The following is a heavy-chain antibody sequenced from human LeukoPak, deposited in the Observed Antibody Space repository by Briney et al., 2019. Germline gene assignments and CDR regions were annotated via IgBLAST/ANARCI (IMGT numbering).Heavy chain of an antibody. Sequence: GGSLRLSCAASEFTFSSYSMNWVRQAPGKGLEWVSYITNSGNSKSYADSVKGRFTISRDNSKNTLYLQMNSLRAEDTAVYYCAKDLDCSSTSCYPDYWGQGTLVTVSS. V-gene: IGHV3-48*01. D-gene: IGHD2-2*01. CDR2: ITNSGNSK. CDR1: EFTFSSYS. CDR3: AKDLDCSSTSCYPDY. J-gene: IGHJ4*02.